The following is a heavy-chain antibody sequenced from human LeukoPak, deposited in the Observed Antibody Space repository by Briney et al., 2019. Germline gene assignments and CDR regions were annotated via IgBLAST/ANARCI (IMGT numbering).Heavy chain of an antibody. D-gene: IGHD2-2*02. V-gene: IGHV1-18*01. J-gene: IGHJ5*02. CDR2: ISAYNGNT. CDR1: GYTFTSYG. CDR3: ARGGGYCSSTSCYTGLIRGWFDP. Sequence: GTSVKVSCKASGYTFTSYGISWVRQAPGQGLEWMGWISAYNGNTNYAQKVQGRVTMTTDTSTSTAYMELRSLRSDDTAVYYCARGGGYCSSTSCYTGLIRGWFDPWGQGTLVTVSS.